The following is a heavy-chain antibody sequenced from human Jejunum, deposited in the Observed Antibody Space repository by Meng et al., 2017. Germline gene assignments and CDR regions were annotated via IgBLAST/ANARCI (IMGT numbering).Heavy chain of an antibody. V-gene: IGHV4-39*07. CDR3: ARDEWFGRYWGVWSDP. J-gene: IGHJ5*02. CDR2: MSYSGST. Sequence: LLQKSGPGLVNPPEPLPLTSTLSGASISTTNYDWGWIRQPPGKGLEWIGTMSYSGSTYFNPSLKGRITISTDTSKNQFSLKLNSVTAADTAVYYCARDEWFGRYWGVWSDPWGQGTLVTVSS. D-gene: IGHD3-10*01. CDR1: GASISTTNYD.